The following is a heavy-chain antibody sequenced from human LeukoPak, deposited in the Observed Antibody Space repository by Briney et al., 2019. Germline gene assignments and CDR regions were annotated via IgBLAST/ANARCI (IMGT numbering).Heavy chain of an antibody. Sequence: SETLSLTCTVSGDSFTSVTDYWAWIRQPPGKGLEWIASGDYSGGTYYNPSLESRVAISADMSKNQIFLKLTSVTGADTAVYYCAGERGEEYSSGWYKTNYFYNWGQGIRVTVSS. CDR3: AGERGEEYSSGWYKTNYFYN. CDR2: GDYSGGT. J-gene: IGHJ4*02. V-gene: IGHV4-39*07. CDR1: GDSFTSVTDY. D-gene: IGHD6-19*01.